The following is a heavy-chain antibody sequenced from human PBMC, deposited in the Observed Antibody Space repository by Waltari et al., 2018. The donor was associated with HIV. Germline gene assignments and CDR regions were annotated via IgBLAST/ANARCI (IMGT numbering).Heavy chain of an antibody. J-gene: IGHJ4*02. CDR2: INSDGSIT. Sequence: EVQLVESGGGLVQPGGSLRLSCVASGFTFSTFWMHWVRQAPGKGLGWISHINSDGSITSNADSVKGRFTISRDNGKNTLDLQLNSLRPEDTAVYYCARVIGKLGDFDYWGQGTLVTVSS. CDR3: ARVIGKLGDFDY. CDR1: GFTFSTFW. V-gene: IGHV3-74*01.